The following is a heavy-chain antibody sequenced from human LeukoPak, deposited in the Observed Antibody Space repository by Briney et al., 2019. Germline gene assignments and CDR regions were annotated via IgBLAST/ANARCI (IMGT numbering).Heavy chain of an antibody. V-gene: IGHV1-69*05. Sequence: GGSLRLSCAASGFTFSSYAISWVRQAPGQGLEWMGGIIPIFGTANYAQKFQGRVTITTDESTSTAYMELSSLRSEDTAVYYCALGYCSSTSCPEIKYSYGTDAFDIWGQGTMVTVSS. J-gene: IGHJ3*02. CDR2: IIPIFGTA. D-gene: IGHD2-2*01. CDR3: ALGYCSSTSCPEIKYSYGTDAFDI. CDR1: GFTFSSYA.